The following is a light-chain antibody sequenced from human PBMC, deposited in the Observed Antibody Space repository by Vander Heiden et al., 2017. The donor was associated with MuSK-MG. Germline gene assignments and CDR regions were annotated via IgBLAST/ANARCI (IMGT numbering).Light chain of an antibody. CDR1: SSDVGGYNY. CDR3: AAYADSIV. V-gene: IGLV2-8*01. Sequence: QSALTQPPSASGSPGQSVTISCTGTSSDVGGYNYVSWYQQYPGKVPKLLIFAVRERPSGVPDRFSGSKSANTAYLTVSGLQAEDEADYYCAAYADSIVFGTGTKVTVL. J-gene: IGLJ1*01. CDR2: AVR.